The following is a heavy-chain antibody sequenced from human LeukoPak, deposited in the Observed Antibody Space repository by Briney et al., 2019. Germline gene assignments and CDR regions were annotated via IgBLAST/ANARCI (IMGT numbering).Heavy chain of an antibody. J-gene: IGHJ4*02. D-gene: IGHD2-21*02. V-gene: IGHV4-39*01. CDR1: GGSISRSSYY. CDR3: ARHAVATAIQDY. CDR2: IYYSGST. Sequence: PLETLSLTCTVSGGSISRSSYYWGWIRQPPGKGLEWIGSIYYSGSTYYNPSLKSRVTISIDTSKNQFSLRLSSVTAADTAVYYCARHAVATAIQDYWGQGTLVSVSS.